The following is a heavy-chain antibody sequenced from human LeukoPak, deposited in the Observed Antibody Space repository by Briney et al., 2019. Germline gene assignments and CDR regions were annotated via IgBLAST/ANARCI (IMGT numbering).Heavy chain of an antibody. CDR3: ARASLWGVNHFDY. J-gene: IGHJ4*02. CDR1: GGTFSSYA. D-gene: IGHD2/OR15-2a*01. CDR2: ITPILGIA. Sequence: GSSVKVSCKASGGTFSSYAISWVRQAPGQGLEWMGRITPILGIANYAQKFQGRVTITADKSTSTAYMELSSLRSEDTAVYYCARASLWGVNHFDYWGQGTLVTVSS. V-gene: IGHV1-69*04.